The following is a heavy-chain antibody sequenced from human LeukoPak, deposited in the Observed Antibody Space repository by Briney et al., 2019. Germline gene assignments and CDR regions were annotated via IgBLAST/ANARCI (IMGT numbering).Heavy chain of an antibody. CDR2: IFYSGST. Sequence: SGTLSLTCTVSGGSISSSSYFWGWIRQPPGKGLEWIGNIFYSGSTYYNPSLNSRVTISIDTSKNQFSLRLSSVTAADTAVYYCARQMNTVTADYWGQGTLVTVSS. V-gene: IGHV4-39*01. CDR3: ARQMNTVTADY. D-gene: IGHD4-17*01. J-gene: IGHJ4*02. CDR1: GGSISSSSYF.